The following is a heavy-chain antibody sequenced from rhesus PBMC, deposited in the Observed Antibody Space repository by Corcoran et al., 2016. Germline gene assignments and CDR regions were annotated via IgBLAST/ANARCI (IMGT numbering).Heavy chain of an antibody. D-gene: IGHD6-31*01. CDR3: ARRRIAAATYYFDY. V-gene: IGHV4-65*01. Sequence: QVQLQESGPGLVKPSETLSLTCAVSGGSVSSSNWWSWIRQPPGKGLEWIGYISGSSGSTNYNPSLKNRVTISTDTAKNQFSLKLSSVPAADTAVYYCARRRIAAATYYFDYWGQGVLVTVSS. J-gene: IGHJ4*01. CDR2: ISGSSGST. CDR1: GGSVSSSNW.